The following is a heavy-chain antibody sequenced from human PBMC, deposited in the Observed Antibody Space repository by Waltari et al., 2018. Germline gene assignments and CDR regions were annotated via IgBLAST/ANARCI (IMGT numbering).Heavy chain of an antibody. CDR3: AKDEGYAGKDGDLRH. J-gene: IGHJ1*01. CDR1: GFLFSTYA. CDR2: ISGEGENS. D-gene: IGHD2-2*01. V-gene: IGHV3-23*04. Sequence: EVQLVESGGDLVQPGESLRLSGGTSGFLFSTYAFVWVCQAPGKGLGWVSSISGEGENSYNADSVKGRFTISRDNSRNILYLQMNRRRADDTGVYYCAKDEGYAGKDGDLRHWGQGSLVSVSS.